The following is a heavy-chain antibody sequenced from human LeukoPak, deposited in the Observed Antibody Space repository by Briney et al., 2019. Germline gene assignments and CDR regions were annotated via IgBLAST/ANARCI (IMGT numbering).Heavy chain of an antibody. CDR2: ISSSSSTI. V-gene: IGHV3-48*02. J-gene: IGHJ4*02. Sequence: PGGSLRLSCAASGFTFSSYSMNWVRQAPGKGLEWVSYISSSSSTIYYADSVKGRFTISRDKAKNSLYLQMNSLRDEDTAVYYCARDRRDSSSWYKAFDYWGQGTLVTVSS. CDR1: GFTFSSYS. D-gene: IGHD6-13*01. CDR3: ARDRRDSSSWYKAFDY.